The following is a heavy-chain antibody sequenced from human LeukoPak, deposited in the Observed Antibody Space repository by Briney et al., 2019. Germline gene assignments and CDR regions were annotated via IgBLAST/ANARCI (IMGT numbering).Heavy chain of an antibody. J-gene: IGHJ3*02. V-gene: IGHV4-39*01. D-gene: IGHD1-26*01. CDR2: IYYSGST. CDR3: ARHEVSVGAFDI. CDR1: GGSISSSSYY. Sequence: PSETLSLTCTVSGGSISSSSYYWGWIRQPPGKGLEWIGSIYYSGSTYYNPSLKSRVTISVDTSKNQFSLKLSSVTAADTAVYYCARHEVSVGAFDIWGQGTMVTVSS.